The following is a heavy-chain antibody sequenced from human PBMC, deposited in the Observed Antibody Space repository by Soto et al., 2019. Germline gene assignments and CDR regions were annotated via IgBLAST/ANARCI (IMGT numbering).Heavy chain of an antibody. V-gene: IGHV3-30*18. CDR2: ISVDGRND. D-gene: IGHD6-19*01. J-gene: IGHJ3*02. CDR1: GFTLSSSV. CDR3: AKEGHTSGRCGCFNI. Sequence: GGSLRLFCEASGFTLSSSVMHWVRQAPGKRLEWLSVISVDGRNDLHAGAVKGRFTISRDISKNMVYLQMNDLRPDDTAMYFCAKEGHTSGRCGCFNIWGQGTMVTVSS.